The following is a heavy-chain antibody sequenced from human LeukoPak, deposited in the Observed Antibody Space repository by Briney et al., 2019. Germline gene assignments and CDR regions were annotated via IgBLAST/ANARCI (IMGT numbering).Heavy chain of an antibody. Sequence: SETLSLTCTVSGGSISSYYWSWIRQPAGKGLEWIGRIYTSGSTNYNPSLKSRVTMSVDTSENQFSLKLSSVTAADTAVYYCASATVTYYSHAFGIWGQGTMVTVSS. J-gene: IGHJ3*02. CDR2: IYTSGST. V-gene: IGHV4-4*07. D-gene: IGHD4-17*01. CDR1: GGSISSYY. CDR3: ASATVTYYSHAFGI.